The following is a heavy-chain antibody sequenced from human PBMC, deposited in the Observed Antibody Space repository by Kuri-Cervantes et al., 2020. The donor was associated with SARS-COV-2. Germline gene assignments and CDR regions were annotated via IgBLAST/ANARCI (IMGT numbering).Heavy chain of an antibody. D-gene: IGHD4-17*01. V-gene: IGHV4-34*01. CDR1: GGSFSGYY. J-gene: IGHJ4*02. CDR2: INHSGST. Sequence: SETLSLTCAVYGGSFSGYYWSWIRQPPGKGLEWIGEINHSGSTNYNPSLKSRVTISVDTSKNQFSLKLSSVTAADTAVYYCARGGFWYGAGHFDYWGQGTLVTVSS. CDR3: ARGGFWYGAGHFDY.